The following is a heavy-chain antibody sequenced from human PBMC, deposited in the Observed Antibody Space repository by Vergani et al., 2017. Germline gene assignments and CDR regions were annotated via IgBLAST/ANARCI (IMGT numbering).Heavy chain of an antibody. CDR2: MYSGGST. Sequence: VQLVESGGGLVQPGGSLTLSCAASGFTVSTDYFSWVRQAPGKGLEWVSAMYSGGSTYYADSVMGRFTISRDNAKNSLYLDMSSLRAEDTAVYYCARGYCTNSICRGKVDSWGQGTLVTVSS. V-gene: IGHV3-66*01. CDR3: ARGYCTNSICRGKVDS. CDR1: GFTVSTDY. D-gene: IGHD2-8*01. J-gene: IGHJ4*02.